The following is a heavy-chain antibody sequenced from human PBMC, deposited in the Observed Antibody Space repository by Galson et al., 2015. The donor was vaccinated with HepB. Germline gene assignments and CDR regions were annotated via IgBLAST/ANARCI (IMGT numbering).Heavy chain of an antibody. Sequence: SVKVSCKASGYTSTTYYMHWVRQAPGQGLEWMGKINPSGGSTSYAQKFQGRVTMTRDTSTNTVYMELRSLRSEDTAVYYCARKEIIVIRPTGTEYWFDPWGQGTLVTVSS. CDR3: ARKEIIVIRPTGTEYWFDP. J-gene: IGHJ5*01. CDR2: INPSGGST. D-gene: IGHD2/OR15-2a*01. CDR1: GYTSTTYY. V-gene: IGHV1-46*01.